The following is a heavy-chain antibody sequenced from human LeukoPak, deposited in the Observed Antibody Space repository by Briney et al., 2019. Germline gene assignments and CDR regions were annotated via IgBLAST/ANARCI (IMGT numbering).Heavy chain of an antibody. CDR2: IKQDGSEK. CDR3: TRGGRNTSYYWYY. CDR1: GFNFNNYW. J-gene: IGHJ4*02. Sequence: PGGSLRLSCAASGFNFNNYWMDWVRQAPGKGLEWVANIKQDGSEKYYVDSVKDRFTISRDNAKNSLYLRMNSLRDEDTAVYYCTRGGRNTSYYWYYWGQGTLVTVSS. V-gene: IGHV3-7*01. D-gene: IGHD1-26*01.